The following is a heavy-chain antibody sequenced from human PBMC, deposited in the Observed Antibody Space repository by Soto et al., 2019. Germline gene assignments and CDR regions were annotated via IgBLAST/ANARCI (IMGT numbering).Heavy chain of an antibody. J-gene: IGHJ4*02. CDR3: TGAYPDPPLDDY. CDR1: GFTFSSYA. Sequence: GGSLRLSCAASGFTFSSYAMHWVRQAPGKGLEWVAVISYDGSNKYYADSVKGRFTISRDNSKNTLYLQMNSLGDEDTAVDICTGAYPDPPLDDYWGQGTLVTDSS. V-gene: IGHV3-30-3*01. D-gene: IGHD1-1*01. CDR2: ISYDGSNK.